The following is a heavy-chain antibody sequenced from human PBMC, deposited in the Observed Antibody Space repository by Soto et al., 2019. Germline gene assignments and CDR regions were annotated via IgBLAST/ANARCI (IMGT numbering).Heavy chain of an antibody. D-gene: IGHD5-12*01. V-gene: IGHV1-69*02. CDR3: ARNGGYSGYDYLVS. CDR2: IIPILGIP. J-gene: IGHJ5*02. Sequence: GAPVKPSSKARGYAFTSSSSSWVHQSPGQGLEWMGRIIPILGIPYYAQQFQGRVMITADKSSTSASMQLSSLTSEDTAVYYCARNGGYSGYDYLVSWGQGTLVTVSS. CDR1: GYAFTSSS.